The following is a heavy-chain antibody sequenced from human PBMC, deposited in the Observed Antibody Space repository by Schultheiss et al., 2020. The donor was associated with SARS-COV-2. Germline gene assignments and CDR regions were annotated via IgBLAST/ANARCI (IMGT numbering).Heavy chain of an antibody. CDR1: GGSISNYY. J-gene: IGHJ4*02. D-gene: IGHD3-10*01. CDR2: IYHNGNT. CDR3: ARAARVEQLFSVRGGSFDF. V-gene: IGHV4-59*01. Sequence: SQTLSLTCVISGGSISNYYWSWIRQPPGKGLEWIGHIYHNGNTNYNPSLKSRVAISVDTSKNQFSLRLGSVTAADTAVYYCARAARVEQLFSVRGGSFDFWGRGALVTVSS.